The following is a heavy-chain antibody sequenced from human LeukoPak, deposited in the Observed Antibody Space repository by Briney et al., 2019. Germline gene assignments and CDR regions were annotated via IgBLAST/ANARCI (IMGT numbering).Heavy chain of an antibody. J-gene: IGHJ4*02. Sequence: ASVKVSCKASGYTFTSYGISWVRQAPGQGLEWMGRIIPIFGIANYAQKFQGRVTITADKSTSTAYMELSSLRSEDTAVYYCARGGVGQQLVLDYWGQGTLVTVSS. CDR1: GYTFTSYG. CDR2: IIPIFGIA. D-gene: IGHD6-13*01. CDR3: ARGGVGQQLVLDY. V-gene: IGHV1-69*04.